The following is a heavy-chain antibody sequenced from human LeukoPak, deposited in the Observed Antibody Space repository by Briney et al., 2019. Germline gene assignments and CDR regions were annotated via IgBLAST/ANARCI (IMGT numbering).Heavy chain of an antibody. D-gene: IGHD2-15*01. CDR3: ARDRTLYCSGGSCSYYYYYYYMDV. V-gene: IGHV4-4*07. Sequence: PSETLSLTCTVSGGSISSYYWSWIRQPAGKGLEWIGRIYTSGSTNYNPSLKSRVTMSVDTSKNEFSLELSSVTAADTAVYYCARDRTLYCSGGSCSYYYYYYYMDVWGKGTTVTVSS. CDR2: IYTSGST. CDR1: GGSISSYY. J-gene: IGHJ6*03.